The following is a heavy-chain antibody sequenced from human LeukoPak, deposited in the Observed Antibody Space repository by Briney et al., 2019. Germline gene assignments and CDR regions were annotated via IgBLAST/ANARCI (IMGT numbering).Heavy chain of an antibody. J-gene: IGHJ4*02. Sequence: ASVKVSCKASGYTFTSYYMHWVRQAPGQGLEWMGWINPNSGGTNYAQKFQGRVTMTRDTSISTAYMELSRLRSDDTAVYYCARDGALLRYFDWLSRFDYWGQGTLVTVSS. CDR3: ARDGALLRYFDWLSRFDY. CDR1: GYTFTSYY. D-gene: IGHD3-9*01. CDR2: INPNSGGT. V-gene: IGHV1-2*02.